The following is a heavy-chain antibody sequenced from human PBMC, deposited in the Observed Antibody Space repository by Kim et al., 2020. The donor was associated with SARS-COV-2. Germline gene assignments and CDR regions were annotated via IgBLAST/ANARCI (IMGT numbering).Heavy chain of an antibody. V-gene: IGHV3-30*18. J-gene: IGHJ4*02. D-gene: IGHD6-13*01. CDR2: ISYDGSNK. CDR3: AKEALLYSSSWPYFDY. CDR1: GFTFSSYG. Sequence: GGSLRLSCAASGFTFSSYGMHWVRQAPGKGLEWVAVISYDGSNKYYADSVKGRFTISRDNSKNTLYLQMNSLRAEDTAVYYCAKEALLYSSSWPYFDYWGQGTLVSVSS.